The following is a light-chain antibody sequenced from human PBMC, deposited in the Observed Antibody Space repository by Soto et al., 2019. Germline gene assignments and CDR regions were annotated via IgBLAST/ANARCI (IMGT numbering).Light chain of an antibody. Sequence: QSALTQPASVSGSPGQSITLSCTGTSSDVGGYNYVSWYQQHPGKAPKLMIYEVSNRPSGVSNRFSGSKSGNTASLTISGLQAEDEADDYCSSYTSSSTPWVFGGGTKLTVL. J-gene: IGLJ3*02. V-gene: IGLV2-14*01. CDR1: SSDVGGYNY. CDR3: SSYTSSSTPWV. CDR2: EVS.